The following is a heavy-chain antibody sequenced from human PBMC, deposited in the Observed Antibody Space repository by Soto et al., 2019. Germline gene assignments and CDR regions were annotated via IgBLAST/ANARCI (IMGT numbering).Heavy chain of an antibody. V-gene: IGHV3-66*01. D-gene: IGHD4-4*01. CDR2: IYSGGST. CDR1: GFTVSSNY. Sequence: EVQLVESGGGLVQPGGSLRLSCAASGFTVSSNYMSWVRQAPGKGLEWVSVIYSGGSTYYADSVKGRFTISRDNSKNTLYLQMNSLRAEDTAVYYCARDSTPDHYMDVWGKGTTVTVSS. CDR3: ARDSTPDHYMDV. J-gene: IGHJ6*03.